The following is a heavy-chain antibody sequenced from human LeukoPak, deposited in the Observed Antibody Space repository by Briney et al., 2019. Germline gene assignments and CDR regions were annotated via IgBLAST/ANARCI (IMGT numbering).Heavy chain of an antibody. CDR1: GSIFSSYG. CDR3: AKIAETSGIYGQGYDY. J-gene: IGHJ4*02. D-gene: IGHD1-26*01. Sequence: PGGSLRLSCVASGSIFSSYGMSWVRQAPGKRLEWVSGISGSGDNTHNADFVKGRFTISRDNSKNTLYLQMNSLRAEDTAVYYCAKIAETSGIYGQGYDYWGQGTLVTVSS. CDR2: ISGSGDNT. V-gene: IGHV3-23*01.